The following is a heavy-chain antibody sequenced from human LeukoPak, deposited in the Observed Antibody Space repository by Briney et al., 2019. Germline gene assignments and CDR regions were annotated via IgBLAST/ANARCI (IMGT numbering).Heavy chain of an antibody. CDR3: ASVSGPGVATGSRTFDL. Sequence: AEPLTLTCSLSVGSLSSFSWAWIRQPTGEGLKWIGFVYKRQSANYHPSLESRLTISVDTSNNQFSLKLTSVTAADAAVYYCASVSGPGVATGSRTFDLWGQGTMVSVSS. CDR1: VGSLSSFS. V-gene: IGHV4-59*13. J-gene: IGHJ3*01. CDR2: VYKRQSA. D-gene: IGHD1-14*01.